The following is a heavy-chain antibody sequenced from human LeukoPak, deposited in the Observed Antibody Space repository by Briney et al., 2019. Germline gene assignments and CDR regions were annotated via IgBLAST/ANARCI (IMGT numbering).Heavy chain of an antibody. CDR2: ISGSGGST. V-gene: IGHV3-21*01. Sequence: GGSLRLSCAASGFTFSSFGMSWVRQAPGKGLEWVSAISGSGGSTYYADSVKGRFTISRDNAKNSLYLQMNSLRAEDTAVYYCARAAPTRTLIGSGADYWGQGTLVTVSS. CDR3: ARAAPTRTLIGSGADY. CDR1: GFTFSSFG. J-gene: IGHJ4*02. D-gene: IGHD3-22*01.